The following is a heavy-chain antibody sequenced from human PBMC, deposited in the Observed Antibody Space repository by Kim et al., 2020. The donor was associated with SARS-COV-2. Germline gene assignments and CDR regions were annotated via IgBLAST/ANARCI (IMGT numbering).Heavy chain of an antibody. V-gene: IGHV3-74*01. CDR3: ARGILRKKGAFDI. D-gene: IGHD1-26*01. J-gene: IGHJ3*02. CDR1: GFTFSSEW. CDR2: INPYGSIT. Sequence: GGSLRLSCAASGFTFSSEWMHWVRQGPGMGLVWVSRINPYGSITNYADSVKGRFTISRDNAKNTLYLQMNSLRAEDTALYYCARGILRKKGAFDIWGQG.